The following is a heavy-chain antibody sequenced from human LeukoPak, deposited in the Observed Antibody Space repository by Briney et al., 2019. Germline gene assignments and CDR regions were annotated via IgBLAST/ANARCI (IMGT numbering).Heavy chain of an antibody. CDR3: ARLMTYYDFWSGSRRDAFDI. CDR1: GYTFTSYD. CDR2: MNPNSGNT. Sequence: ASVKVSCKASGYTFTSYDINWVRQATGQGLEWMGWMNPNSGNTGYAQKFQGRVTMTRNTSISTAYMELSSLRSEGTAVYYCARLMTYYDFWSGSRRDAFDIWGQGTMVTVSS. D-gene: IGHD3-3*01. V-gene: IGHV1-8*01. J-gene: IGHJ3*02.